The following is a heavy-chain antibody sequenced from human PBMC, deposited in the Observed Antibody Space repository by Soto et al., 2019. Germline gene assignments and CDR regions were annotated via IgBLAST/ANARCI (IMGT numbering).Heavy chain of an antibody. CDR3: ATTPPIAAAGKGSLNYGRDV. V-gene: IGHV3-23*01. J-gene: IGHJ6*02. Sequence: PGGSLRLSCAASGFTFSSYAMHWVRQAPGKGLEWVSAISGSGGSTYYADSVKGRFTISRDNSKNTLYLQMNSLRAEDTAVYYCATTPPIAAAGKGSLNYGRDVWGQGTTVTVSS. CDR1: GFTFSSYA. D-gene: IGHD6-13*01. CDR2: ISGSGGST.